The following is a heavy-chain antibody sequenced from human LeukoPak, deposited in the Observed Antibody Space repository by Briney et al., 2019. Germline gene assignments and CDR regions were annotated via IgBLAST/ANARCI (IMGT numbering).Heavy chain of an antibody. D-gene: IGHD6-19*01. CDR1: AFTFDSYP. Sequence: GMSLRLSCVGSAFTFDSYPMYWVRQAPGKGMEWVSIISSDGSHRDYADSLKGRFTISRDNSKNTLYLQMNSLRADDTAVYYCAKADSSGWYFDFWGQGTLVTVSS. V-gene: IGHV3-30*04. CDR3: AKADSSGWYFDF. J-gene: IGHJ4*02. CDR2: ISSDGSHR.